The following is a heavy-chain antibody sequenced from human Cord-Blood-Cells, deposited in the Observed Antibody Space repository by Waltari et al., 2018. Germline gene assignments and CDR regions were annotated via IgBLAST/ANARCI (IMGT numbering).Heavy chain of an antibody. D-gene: IGHD2-21*02. J-gene: IGHJ4*02. V-gene: IGHV1-69*01. CDR3: ARDPYCGGDCYYFDY. Sequence: QVQLVQTGAEEKHPGSSVKSSCKAYGGTSRSYAISRERQALGQGLEWMGGIIPIFGTANYAQKFQGRVTITADESTSTAYMELSSLRSEDTAVYYCARDPYCGGDCYYFDYWGQGTLVTVSS. CDR1: GGTSRSYA. CDR2: IIPIFGTA.